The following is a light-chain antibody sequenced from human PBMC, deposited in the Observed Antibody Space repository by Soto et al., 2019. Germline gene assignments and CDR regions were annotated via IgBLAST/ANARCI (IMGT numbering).Light chain of an antibody. CDR3: MQATPFPLT. Sequence: DIVLTQTPLSSPVTLGQPASISCTSCQSLVHSDGNTYLSWLQQRPGQPPRLLIYKISNRFSECPERFTGSGEDTYFTLKISRVEAEDVGTYYCMQATPFPLTCGGGTKV. V-gene: IGKV2-24*01. CDR1: QSLVHSDGNTY. J-gene: IGKJ4*01. CDR2: KIS.